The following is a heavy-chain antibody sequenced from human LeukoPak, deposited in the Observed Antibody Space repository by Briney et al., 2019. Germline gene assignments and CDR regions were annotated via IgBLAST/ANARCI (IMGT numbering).Heavy chain of an antibody. CDR1: GFTFSSYA. D-gene: IGHD6-19*01. V-gene: IGHV3-30-3*01. J-gene: IGHJ4*02. CDR3: ARAFWQCLVRGYFDY. Sequence: GRSLRLSCAASGFTFSSYAMHWVRQAPGKGLEWVAVISYDGSNKYYADSVKGRFTISRDNSKNTLYLQMNSLRAEDTAVYYCARAFWQCLVRGYFDYWGQGTLVTVSS. CDR2: ISYDGSNK.